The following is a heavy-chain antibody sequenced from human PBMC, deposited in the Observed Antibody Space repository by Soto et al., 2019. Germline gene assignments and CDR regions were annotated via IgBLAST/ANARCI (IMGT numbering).Heavy chain of an antibody. CDR3: ARQGSNEYNYYGMDV. CDR2: IIRIFGTP. D-gene: IGHD3-10*01. V-gene: IGHV1-69*05. Sequence: QVQLVQSGAEVKKPGSSVKVSCKASGGTFSSYAINWVRQAPGQGLERMGGIIRIFGTPDYAQRFQGRVTTTPDEAPSTADMGLGSLRSEDTAGYYCARQGSNEYNYYGMDVWGQGTTVTVSS. J-gene: IGHJ6*02. CDR1: GGTFSSYA.